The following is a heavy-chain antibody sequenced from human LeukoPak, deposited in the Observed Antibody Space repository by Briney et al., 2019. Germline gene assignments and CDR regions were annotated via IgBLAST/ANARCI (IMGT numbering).Heavy chain of an antibody. D-gene: IGHD6-19*01. J-gene: IGHJ4*02. CDR3: ARVMAVASTRPFDY. CDR2: INPNSGGT. Sequence: ASVKVSCKPSGYTFTGFYIHWVRQAPGQGLEWMGWINPNSGGTNYAEKFQGRVTMTRDTSISTAHMELSRLRSDDTAVYYCARVMAVASTRPFDYWGQGTLVTVSS. V-gene: IGHV1-2*02. CDR1: GYTFTGFY.